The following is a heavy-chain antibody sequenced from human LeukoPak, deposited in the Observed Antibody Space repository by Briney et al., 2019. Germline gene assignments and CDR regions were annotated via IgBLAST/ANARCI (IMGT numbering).Heavy chain of an antibody. CDR2: ISGSGGST. Sequence: GGSLRLSCAASGFTFSSYAMSWVRQAPGKGLEWVSAISGSGGSTYYADSVKGRFTISRDNSKNTLYLQMNSLRAEDTAVYYCAEKQWLVGSPLDYWGQGTLVTVSS. CDR1: GFTFSSYA. CDR3: AEKQWLVGSPLDY. J-gene: IGHJ4*02. D-gene: IGHD6-19*01. V-gene: IGHV3-23*01.